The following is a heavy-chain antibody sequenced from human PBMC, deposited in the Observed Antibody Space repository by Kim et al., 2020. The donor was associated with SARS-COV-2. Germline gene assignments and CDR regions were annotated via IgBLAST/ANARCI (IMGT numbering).Heavy chain of an antibody. V-gene: IGHV3-23*01. D-gene: IGHD3-10*01. CDR2: ISGSGGST. CDR1: GFTFSSYA. J-gene: IGHJ6*02. CDR3: AKDLRRLLWFGYQGVDGMDV. Sequence: GGSLRLSCAASGFTFSSYAMSWVRQAPGKGLEWVSAISGSGGSTYYADSVKGRFTISRDNSKNTLYLQMNSLRAEDTAVYYCAKDLRRLLWFGYQGVDGMDVWGQGTTVTVSS.